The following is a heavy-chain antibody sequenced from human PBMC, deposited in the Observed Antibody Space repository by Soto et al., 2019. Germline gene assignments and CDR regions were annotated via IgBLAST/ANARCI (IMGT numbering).Heavy chain of an antibody. V-gene: IGHV1-69*01. Sequence: QVQLVQSGAEVKKPGSSAKVSCKASGGTFSSYAISWVRQAPGQGLEWMGGIIPIFGTANYAQKFQGRVTITADESTSTAYMELSSLRSEDTAVYYCARSSEWVYYYYYGMDVWGQGTTVTVSS. D-gene: IGHD3-3*01. CDR3: ARSSEWVYYYYYGMDV. J-gene: IGHJ6*02. CDR2: IIPIFGTA. CDR1: GGTFSSYA.